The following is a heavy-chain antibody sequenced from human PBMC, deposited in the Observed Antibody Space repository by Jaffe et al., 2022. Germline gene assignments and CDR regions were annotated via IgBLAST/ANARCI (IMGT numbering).Heavy chain of an antibody. Sequence: EVQLVESGGGLVQPGGSLRLSCAASGFTFSSYDMHWVRQATGKGLEWVSAIGTAGDTYYPGSVKGRFTISRENAKNSLYLQMNSLRAGDTAVYYCARSGSLRSGVPDAFDIWGQGTMVTVSS. J-gene: IGHJ3*02. CDR2: IGTAGDT. CDR1: GFTFSSYD. V-gene: IGHV3-13*01. CDR3: ARSGSLRSGVPDAFDI. D-gene: IGHD3-10*02.